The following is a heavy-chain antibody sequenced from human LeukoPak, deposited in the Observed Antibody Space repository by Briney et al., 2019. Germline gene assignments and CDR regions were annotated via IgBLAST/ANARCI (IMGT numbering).Heavy chain of an antibody. CDR2: IYYSGST. CDR3: ATDNSYGSGSYYT. Sequence: SETLSLTCTVSGGSISSSSYFWGWIRQPPGKGLEWIGSIYYSGSTYYNPSLKSRVTISVDTSKNQFSLKLSSVTAADTAVYYCATDNSYGSGSYYTWGQGTLVTVSS. D-gene: IGHD3-10*01. V-gene: IGHV4-39*07. CDR1: GGSISSSSYF. J-gene: IGHJ4*02.